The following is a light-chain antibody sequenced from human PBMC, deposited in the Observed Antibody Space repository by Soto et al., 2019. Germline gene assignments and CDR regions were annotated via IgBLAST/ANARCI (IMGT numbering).Light chain of an antibody. Sequence: EIVLTQSPATLSVSPGERATLSCRASQGLSTKLAWYQQKPGQAPRLLIYDASTRATGIPARFSGSGSGTEFTLIISSLQSEDFAVYYCQQYNNWPPVYTFGQGTKLEI. V-gene: IGKV3D-15*01. CDR1: QGLSTK. J-gene: IGKJ2*01. CDR2: DAS. CDR3: QQYNNWPPVYT.